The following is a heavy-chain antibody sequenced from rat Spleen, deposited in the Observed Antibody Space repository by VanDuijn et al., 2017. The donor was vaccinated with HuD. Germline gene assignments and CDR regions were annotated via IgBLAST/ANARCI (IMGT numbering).Heavy chain of an antibody. D-gene: IGHD1-5*01. V-gene: IGHV2S61*01. CDR3: ARSYNYKSPMDA. Sequence: QVQLKESGPGLVQPSETLSLTCTVSGFSLSSYGVIWVRQPPGKGLEWMGVIWGNGNTNYNSALKSRLSISRDTSKSQVFLKMNNLQTEDTAMYFCARSYNYKSPMDAWGQGASVTVSS. CDR2: IWGNGNT. J-gene: IGHJ4*01. CDR1: GFSLSSYG.